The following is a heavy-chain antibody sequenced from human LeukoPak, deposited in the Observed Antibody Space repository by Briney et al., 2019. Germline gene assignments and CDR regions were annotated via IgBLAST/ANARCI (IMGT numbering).Heavy chain of an antibody. CDR2: IYYSGST. V-gene: IGHV4-59*01. Sequence: PSETLSLTCTVSGGSISSYYWSWIRQPPGEGLEWIGYIYYSGSTNYNPSLKSRVTISVDTSKNQFSLKLSSVTAADTAVYYCARERGSSFDYWGQGTLVTVSS. CDR3: ARERGSSFDY. D-gene: IGHD3-16*01. J-gene: IGHJ4*02. CDR1: GGSISSYY.